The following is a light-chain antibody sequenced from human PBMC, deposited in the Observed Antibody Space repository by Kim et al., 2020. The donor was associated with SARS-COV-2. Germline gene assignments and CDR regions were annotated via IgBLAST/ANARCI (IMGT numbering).Light chain of an antibody. CDR3: NSRDSSGNHLGVV. J-gene: IGLJ2*01. V-gene: IGLV3-19*01. CDR2: GKN. CDR1: SLRNYY. Sequence: SSELTQDPAVSVALGQTVRITCQGDSLRNYYASWHQQKPGQAPVLVIYGKNNRPSGIPDRFSGSSSGDTASLTITGAQAEDQADYYCNSRDSSGNHLGVVFGGGTQLTVL.